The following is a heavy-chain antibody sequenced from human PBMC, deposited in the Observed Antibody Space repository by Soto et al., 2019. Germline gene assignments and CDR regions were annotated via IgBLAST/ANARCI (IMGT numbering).Heavy chain of an antibody. CDR1: GYTLTELS. CDR2: FDPEDGET. D-gene: IGHD3-10*01. CDR3: ASTLMGLGVFDV. V-gene: IGHV1-24*01. Sequence: ASVKVSCKVSGYTLTELSMHWVRQAPGKGLEWMGGFDPEDGETIYAQKFQGRVTMTEDTSTDTAYMELSSLRSEDTAVYYCASTLMGLGVFDVWGQGTMVTVSS. J-gene: IGHJ3*01.